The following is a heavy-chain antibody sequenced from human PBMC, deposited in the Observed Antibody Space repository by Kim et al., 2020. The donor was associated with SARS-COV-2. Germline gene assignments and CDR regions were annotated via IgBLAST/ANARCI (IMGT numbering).Heavy chain of an antibody. CDR2: IYYSGST. J-gene: IGHJ5*02. CDR3: ARVTTMVRGVIITQRGWFDP. D-gene: IGHD3-10*01. Sequence: SETLSLTCTVSGGSISSGGYYWSWIRQHPGKGLEWIGYIYYSGSTYYNPSLKSRVTISVDTSKNQFSLKLSSVTAADTAVYYCARVTTMVRGVIITQRGWFDPWGQGTLVTVSS. V-gene: IGHV4-31*03. CDR1: GGSISSGGYY.